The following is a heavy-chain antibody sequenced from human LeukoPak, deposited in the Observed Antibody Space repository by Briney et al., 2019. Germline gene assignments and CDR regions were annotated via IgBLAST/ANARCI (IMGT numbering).Heavy chain of an antibody. J-gene: IGHJ4*02. CDR1: GFTFSSYS. Sequence: GGSLRLSCAASGFTFSSYSMNWVRQAPGKGLEWVSSISSSSSYIYYADSVKGRFTISRDNAKNSLYLQMNSLRAEDTAVYYCARDGGEQQLAGSFDYWGQGTLVTVSS. V-gene: IGHV3-21*01. CDR3: ARDGGEQQLAGSFDY. CDR2: ISSSSSYI. D-gene: IGHD6-13*01.